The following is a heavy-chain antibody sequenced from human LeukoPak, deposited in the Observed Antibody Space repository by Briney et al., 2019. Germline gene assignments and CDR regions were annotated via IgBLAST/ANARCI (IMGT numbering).Heavy chain of an antibody. D-gene: IGHD1-26*01. CDR1: GFTFSSYG. Sequence: PGGSLRLSCAASGFTFSSYGMHWVRQAPGKGLEWVAVIWYDGSNKYYADSVKGRFTISRDNSKNTLYLQMNSLRAEDTALYHCARDSSGSYSDGMDVWGQGTTVTVSS. V-gene: IGHV3-33*01. CDR2: IWYDGSNK. CDR3: ARDSSGSYSDGMDV. J-gene: IGHJ6*02.